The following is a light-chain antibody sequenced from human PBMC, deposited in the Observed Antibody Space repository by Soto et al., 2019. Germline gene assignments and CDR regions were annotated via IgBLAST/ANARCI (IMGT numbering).Light chain of an antibody. J-gene: IGKJ4*01. CDR3: HQYNIWPPLL. CDR1: QSVRSN. V-gene: IGKV3-15*01. CDR2: GAS. Sequence: EIVMTQSPATLSVSPGESATLSCRASQSVRSNLAWYQQKPGQAPRLLIYGASTRATGIPARFSGSGSGTEYTRTISGLQSQDVAVYYCHQYNIWPPLLFGGGTKVEIK.